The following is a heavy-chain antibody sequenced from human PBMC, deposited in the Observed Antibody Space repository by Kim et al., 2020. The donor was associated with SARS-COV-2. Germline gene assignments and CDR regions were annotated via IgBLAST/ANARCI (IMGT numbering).Heavy chain of an antibody. J-gene: IGHJ3*02. V-gene: IGHV1-69*04. CDR2: IIPILGIA. CDR3: ARDSTGDAFDI. CDR1: GGTFSSYA. Sequence: SVKVSCKASGGTFSSYAISWVRQAPGQGLEWMGRIIPILGIANYAQKFQGRVTITADKSTSTAYMELSSLRSEDTAVYYCARDSTGDAFDIWGQGTMVTVSS. D-gene: IGHD4-17*01.